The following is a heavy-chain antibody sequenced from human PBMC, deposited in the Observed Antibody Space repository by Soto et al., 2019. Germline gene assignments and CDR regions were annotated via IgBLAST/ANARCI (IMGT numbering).Heavy chain of an antibody. CDR2: ISGSGGST. CDR3: AKDSHVGPWEAAGNL. V-gene: IGHV3-23*01. D-gene: IGHD6-13*01. J-gene: IGHJ4*02. Sequence: GGSLRLSCAASGFTFSSYAMSWVRQAPGKGLEWVSAISGSGGSTYYADSVKGRFTISRDNSKNTLYLQMNSLRAEDTAVYYCAKDSHVGPWEAAGNLWGQGTLVTVSS. CDR1: GFTFSSYA.